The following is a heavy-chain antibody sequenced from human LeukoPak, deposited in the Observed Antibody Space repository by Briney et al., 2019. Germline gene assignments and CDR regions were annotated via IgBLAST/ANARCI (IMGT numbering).Heavy chain of an antibody. Sequence: SETLSLTCTVSGGSINSYYWSWIRQPPGKGLEWIGHIYYSGSTNYNPSLKSRVTISVDTSKNQFPLKLSSVTAADTAVYYCARVGGSYYDAAGYWGQGTLVTVSS. CDR1: GGSINSYY. V-gene: IGHV4-59*01. J-gene: IGHJ4*02. CDR2: IYYSGST. CDR3: ARVGGSYYDAAGY. D-gene: IGHD1-26*01.